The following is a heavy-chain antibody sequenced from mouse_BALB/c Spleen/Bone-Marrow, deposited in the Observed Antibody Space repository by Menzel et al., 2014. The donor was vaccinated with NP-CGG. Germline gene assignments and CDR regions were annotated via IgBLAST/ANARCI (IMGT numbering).Heavy chain of an antibody. CDR1: GFTFSNYW. D-gene: IGHD4-1*01. V-gene: IGHV6-6*02. Sequence: EVNVVESGGGLVQPGGSMKLSCVASGFTFSNYWMNWVRQSPEKGLEWVAEIRLKSNNYATHYAESAKGRFTISRDDSKSSVYLQMNNLRAEDTGIYYCTTGFAYWGQGTLVTVSA. CDR2: IRLKSNNYAT. CDR3: TTGFAY. J-gene: IGHJ3*01.